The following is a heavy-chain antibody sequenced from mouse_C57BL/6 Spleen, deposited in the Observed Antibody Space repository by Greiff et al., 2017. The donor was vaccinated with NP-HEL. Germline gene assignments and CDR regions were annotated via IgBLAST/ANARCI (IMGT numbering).Heavy chain of an antibody. D-gene: IGHD2-4*01. CDR2: INPNNGGT. J-gene: IGHJ2*01. V-gene: IGHV1-18*01. CDR3: AREGDYDLHFDY. Sequence: SGPELVKPGASVKIPCKASGYTFPDYNMDWVKQSHGKSLEWIGDINPNNGGTIYNQKFKGKATLTVDKSSSTAYMELRSLTSEDTAVYYCAREGDYDLHFDYWGQGTTLTVSS. CDR1: GYTFPDYN.